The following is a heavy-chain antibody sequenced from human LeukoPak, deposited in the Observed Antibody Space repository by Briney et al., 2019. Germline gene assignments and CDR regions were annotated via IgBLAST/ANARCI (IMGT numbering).Heavy chain of an antibody. D-gene: IGHD3-22*01. Sequence: SETLSLTCTVSGGSISSGDYYWSWIRQPPGKGLEWIGYIYYSGSTYYTPSLRGRVTISVDKSKNQFSLKLSSVTAADTAVYYCARAGDSSGYWSYWGQGTLVTLSS. J-gene: IGHJ4*02. CDR1: GGSISSGDYY. V-gene: IGHV4-30-4*01. CDR2: IYYSGST. CDR3: ARAGDSSGYWSY.